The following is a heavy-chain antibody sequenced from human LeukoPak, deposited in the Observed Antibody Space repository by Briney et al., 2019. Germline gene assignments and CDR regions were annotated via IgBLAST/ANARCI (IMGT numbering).Heavy chain of an antibody. Sequence: GGSLRLSCAASGFTFDDYAMHWVCQAPGKGLEWVSLISWDGGSTYYADSVKGRFTISRDNSKNSLYLQMNSLRAEDTALYYCAKDTSYCSGGSCYSPAFYMDVWGKGTTVTVSS. V-gene: IGHV3-43D*03. J-gene: IGHJ6*03. CDR1: GFTFDDYA. CDR2: ISWDGGST. D-gene: IGHD2-15*01. CDR3: AKDTSYCSGGSCYSPAFYMDV.